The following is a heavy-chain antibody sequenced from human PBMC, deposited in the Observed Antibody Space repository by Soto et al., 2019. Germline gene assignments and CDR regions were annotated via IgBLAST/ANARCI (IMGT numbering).Heavy chain of an antibody. V-gene: IGHV3-23*01. Sequence: EVQLLESGGGLVQPGGSLRLSCAASGFTFSSYAMSWVRRAPGKGLEWVSAISGSGGSTYYADSVKGRFTISRDNAKNTLYLQMNSLRAEDTAVYYCAKRLDLVGALVGAQYDAFDIWGQGTMVTVSS. CDR1: GFTFSSYA. D-gene: IGHD1-26*01. CDR3: AKRLDLVGALVGAQYDAFDI. J-gene: IGHJ3*02. CDR2: ISGSGGST.